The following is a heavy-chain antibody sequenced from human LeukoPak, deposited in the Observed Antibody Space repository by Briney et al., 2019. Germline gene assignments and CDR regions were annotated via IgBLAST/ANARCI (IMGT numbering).Heavy chain of an antibody. CDR1: GGSISSSSYY. J-gene: IGHJ5*02. D-gene: IGHD3-10*01. V-gene: IGHV4-39*07. CDR3: ARGGITTGFDP. CDR2: IYYSGST. Sequence: SETLSLTCTVSGGSISSSSYYWGWIRQPPGNGLEWIGSIYYSGSTYYNPSLKSRVTISVDTSKNQFSLKLSSVTAADTAVYYCARGGITTGFDPWGQGTLVTVSS.